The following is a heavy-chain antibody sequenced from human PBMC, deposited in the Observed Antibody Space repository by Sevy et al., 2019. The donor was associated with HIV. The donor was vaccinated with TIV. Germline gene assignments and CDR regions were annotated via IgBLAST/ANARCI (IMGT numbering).Heavy chain of an antibody. V-gene: IGHV3-48*03. CDR2: ISNSGTTI. D-gene: IGHD2-21*01. Sequence: GGSLRLSCAASGFSFSSYEMNWVRQAPGKGLEWVSYISNSGTTISYSDSVRGRFTISRDNARNLLYLQMNSLRAEDTAVYYCAKESGSDWYFDYWGQGTLVTVSS. CDR1: GFSFSSYE. J-gene: IGHJ4*02. CDR3: AKESGSDWYFDY.